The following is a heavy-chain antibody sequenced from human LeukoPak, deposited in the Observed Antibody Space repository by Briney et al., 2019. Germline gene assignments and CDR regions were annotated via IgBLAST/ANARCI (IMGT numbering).Heavy chain of an antibody. CDR2: IYYSGST. Sequence: SETLSLTCTVSGGSISTNKYYWGWIRQPPGKGLEWIGSIYYSGSTYYNPTLKSRVTIFVDTSKNQFSLKLSSVTAADTAVYYCARVLSMTTVTYNWFDPWGQGTLVTVSS. D-gene: IGHD4-17*01. V-gene: IGHV4-39*07. J-gene: IGHJ5*02. CDR3: ARVLSMTTVTYNWFDP. CDR1: GGSISTNKYY.